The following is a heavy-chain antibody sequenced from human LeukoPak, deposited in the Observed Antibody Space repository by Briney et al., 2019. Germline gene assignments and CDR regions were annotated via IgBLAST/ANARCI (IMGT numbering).Heavy chain of an antibody. CDR1: GFTFSSYA. D-gene: IGHD2-15*01. CDR2: ISGSGGST. J-gene: IGHJ4*02. Sequence: PGGSLRLSCAASGFTFSSYAMSWVRQAPGKGLEWVSAISGSGGSTYYADSVKGRFTISRDNSKNTLYLQTNSLRAEDTAVYYCAKDRLMGYCSGGSCYEYRYYFDYWGQGTLVTVSS. CDR3: AKDRLMGYCSGGSCYEYRYYFDY. V-gene: IGHV3-23*01.